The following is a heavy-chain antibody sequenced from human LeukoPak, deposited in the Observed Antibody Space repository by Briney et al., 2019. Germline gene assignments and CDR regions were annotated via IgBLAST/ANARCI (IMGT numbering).Heavy chain of an antibody. CDR2: ISSSGSTI. CDR1: GFTFSSYE. Sequence: GGSLRLSCAASGFTFSSYEMNWVRQAPGKGLEWVSYISSSGSTIYYADSVKGRFTISRDNAKNPLYLQMNSLRAEDTAVYYCARITVTTFDNWFDPWGQGTLVTVSS. CDR3: ARITVTTFDNWFDP. J-gene: IGHJ5*02. D-gene: IGHD4-17*01. V-gene: IGHV3-48*03.